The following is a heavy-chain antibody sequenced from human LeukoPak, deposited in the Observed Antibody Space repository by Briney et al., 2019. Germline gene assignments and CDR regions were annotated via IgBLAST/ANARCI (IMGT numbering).Heavy chain of an antibody. CDR3: ARGGPLATIYYYYYYMDV. D-gene: IGHD5-24*01. CDR2: ISSSSSTI. J-gene: IGHJ6*03. V-gene: IGHV3-48*01. Sequence: PGGSLRLSCAASGFTFSSYGMHWVRQAPGKGLEWVSYISSSSSTIYYADSVKGRFTISGDNAKNSLYLQMNSLRAEDTAVYYCARGGPLATIYYYYYYMDVWGKGTTVTVSS. CDR1: GFTFSSYG.